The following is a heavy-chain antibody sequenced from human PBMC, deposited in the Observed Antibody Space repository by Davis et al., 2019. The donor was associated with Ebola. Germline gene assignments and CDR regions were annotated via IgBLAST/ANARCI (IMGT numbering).Heavy chain of an antibody. J-gene: IGHJ6*02. D-gene: IGHD4-17*01. CDR3: AGIYGDYYYYYGMDV. CDR1: GYTFINYD. CDR2: MNPNSGNT. V-gene: IGHV1-8*01. Sequence: ASVKVSCKASGYTFINYDINWVRQATGQGLEWMGWMNPNSGNTGYAQKFQGRVTMTRNTSISTAYMELSSLRSEDTAVYYCAGIYGDYYYYYGMDVWGQGTTVTVSS.